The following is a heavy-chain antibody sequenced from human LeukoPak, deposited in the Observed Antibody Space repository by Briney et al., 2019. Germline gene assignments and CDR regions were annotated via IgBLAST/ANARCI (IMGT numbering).Heavy chain of an antibody. J-gene: IGHJ4*02. Sequence: KPGGSLRLSCAASGFSFSFSNMNWVRQAPGKGLEWVSYISSTNGHTYYADSVNGRFTISRDNSKNTLYLQMNSLRPDDTAVYYCAKDLGPVALNGGDYWGQGALVTVSS. CDR1: GFSFSFSN. CDR2: ISSTNGHT. D-gene: IGHD6-19*01. V-gene: IGHV3-21*01. CDR3: AKDLGPVALNGGDY.